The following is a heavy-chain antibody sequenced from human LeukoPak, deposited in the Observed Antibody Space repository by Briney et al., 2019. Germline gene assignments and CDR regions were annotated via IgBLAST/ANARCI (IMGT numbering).Heavy chain of an antibody. Sequence: LSLTCTVSGYSISTGYYWDWIRQPPGKGLEWISYISASGTLTHYADSVEGRFTISRDNAKNSLYLQMNSLRAEDTAVYYCARDGTPIHSSGWVYMDVWGKGTTATISS. CDR2: ISASGTLT. CDR1: GYSISTGYY. V-gene: IGHV3-11*06. CDR3: ARDGTPIHSSGWVYMDV. D-gene: IGHD6-25*01. J-gene: IGHJ6*04.